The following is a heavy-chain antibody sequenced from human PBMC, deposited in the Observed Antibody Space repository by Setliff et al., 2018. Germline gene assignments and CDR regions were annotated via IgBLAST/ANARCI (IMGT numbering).Heavy chain of an antibody. Sequence: SETLSLTCAVSGSAISSGHYWGWIRQPPGKGLEWIGSFRPSGRTYYNPSLNSRVTISVDTSKKQFSLKVTSVTAADTAVYYCVRDAGDGYGVDAYAGGGFDFWGQGTMVTVSS. CDR3: VRDAGDGYGVDAYAGGGFDF. CDR1: GSAISSGHY. V-gene: IGHV4-38-2*02. D-gene: IGHD4-17*01. J-gene: IGHJ3*01. CDR2: FRPSGRT.